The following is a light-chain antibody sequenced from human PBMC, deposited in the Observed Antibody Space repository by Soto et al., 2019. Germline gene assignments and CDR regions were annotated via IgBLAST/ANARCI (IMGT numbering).Light chain of an antibody. V-gene: IGKV1-5*03. J-gene: IGKJ4*01. CDR3: QQYDAYPLT. CDR1: QSIRSW. Sequence: DIQMTQSPSTLSASVGDRVAITCRASQSIRSWLAWYQQKPGKAPKLLIYKASSLESGVPSGFSGSGSGTEFTLSISSLQPDDFATYFCQQYDAYPLTFGGGTKVDIK. CDR2: KAS.